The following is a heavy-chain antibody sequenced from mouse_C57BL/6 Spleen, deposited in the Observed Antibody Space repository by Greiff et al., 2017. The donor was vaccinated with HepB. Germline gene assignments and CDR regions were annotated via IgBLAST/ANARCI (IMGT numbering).Heavy chain of an antibody. CDR2: INPNNGGT. CDR3: ARSRLRPYYAMDY. D-gene: IGHD2-2*01. CDR1: GYTFTDYN. Sequence: VQLQQSGPELVKPGASVKMSCKASGYTFTDYNMHWVKQSHGKSLEWIGYINPNNGGTSYNQKFKGKATLTVNKSSSTAYMELRSLTSEDSAVYYCARSRLRPYYAMDYWGQGTSVTVSS. J-gene: IGHJ4*01. V-gene: IGHV1-22*01.